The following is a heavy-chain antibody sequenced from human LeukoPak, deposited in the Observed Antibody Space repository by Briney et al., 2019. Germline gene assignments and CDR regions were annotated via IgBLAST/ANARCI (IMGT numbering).Heavy chain of an antibody. J-gene: IGHJ4*02. Sequence: QPGGSLRLSCTASGFTFGDYAMSWVRQAPGKGLEWVGFIRSKAYGGTTEYAASVKGRFTISRDDSKSIAYLQMNSLKTEDTAVYYCTRLMIFGVVINYWGQGTLVTVSS. D-gene: IGHD3-3*01. V-gene: IGHV3-49*04. CDR2: IRSKAYGGTT. CDR1: GFTFGDYA. CDR3: TRLMIFGVVINY.